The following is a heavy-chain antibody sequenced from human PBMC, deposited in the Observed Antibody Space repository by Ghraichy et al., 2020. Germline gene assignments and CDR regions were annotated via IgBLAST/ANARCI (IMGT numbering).Heavy chain of an antibody. CDR1: GFTFSSYW. J-gene: IGHJ4*02. D-gene: IGHD6-19*01. CDR2: INSDGISR. CDR3: ARDHGVNWYSSGWYPGDY. V-gene: IGHV3-74*01. Sequence: LSLTCAASGFTFSSYWMHWVRQAPGKGLMWVSRINSDGISRNYADSVKGRFTISRDNAKNTVYLQMNSLRAEDTAVYYCARDHGVNWYSSGWYPGDYWGQATLVTVSS.